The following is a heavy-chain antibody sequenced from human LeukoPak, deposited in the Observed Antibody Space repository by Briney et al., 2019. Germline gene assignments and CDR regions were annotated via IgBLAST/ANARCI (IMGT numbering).Heavy chain of an antibody. D-gene: IGHD4-17*01. CDR2: INHSGST. J-gene: IGHJ4*02. Sequence: SETLSLTCGVYGGSFSGRFWSWLRQPPGKGLEWIGEINHSGSTNTNPSLKSRVTTSVDTAKNQFSLNLSSVTAADTAVYYCARVGDDSGDLDYWGQGILVTVSS. CDR1: GGSFSGRF. CDR3: ARVGDDSGDLDY. V-gene: IGHV4-34*01.